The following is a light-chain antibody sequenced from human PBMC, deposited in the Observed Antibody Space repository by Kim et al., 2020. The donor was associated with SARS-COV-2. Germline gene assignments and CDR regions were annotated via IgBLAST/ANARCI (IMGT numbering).Light chain of an antibody. V-gene: IGLV2-23*01. CDR2: EGS. J-gene: IGLJ2*01. CDR1: SSDIGSYNL. Sequence: GQSITISGTGTSSDIGSYNLVSWYQQPPGKAPKLMIYEGSKRPSGVPNRFSGSKSGNTASLTISGLQAEDEADYYCCSYAGSSTLLFGGGTQLTVL. CDR3: CSYAGSSTLL.